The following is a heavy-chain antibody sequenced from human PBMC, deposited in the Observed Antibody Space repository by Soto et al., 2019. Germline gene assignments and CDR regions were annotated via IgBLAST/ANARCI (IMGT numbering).Heavy chain of an antibody. D-gene: IGHD2-15*01. J-gene: IGHJ4*02. Sequence: EVQLVETGGGLIQPGGSLRLSCAASGFTVSSNYMSWVRQAPGQGLGWVSFIYSGGRTYYADSVKGRFTISRDNSKNTLYLQMNSLRAEDTAVYYCAREAIGSDYFDYWGQGTLVIVSS. CDR1: GFTVSSNY. V-gene: IGHV3-53*02. CDR3: AREAIGSDYFDY. CDR2: IYSGGRT.